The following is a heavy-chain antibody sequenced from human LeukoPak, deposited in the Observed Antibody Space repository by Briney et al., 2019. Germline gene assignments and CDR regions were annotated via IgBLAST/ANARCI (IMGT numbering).Heavy chain of an antibody. Sequence: GASVKVSCKVSGYTLTELSMHWVRRAPGEGLEWMGGFDPEDGETIYAQKFQGRVTMTEDTSTDTAYMELSSLRSEDTAVYYCATANYYYASIDYWGQGTLVTVSS. D-gene: IGHD3-10*01. CDR2: FDPEDGET. V-gene: IGHV1-24*01. CDR1: GYTLTELS. J-gene: IGHJ4*02. CDR3: ATANYYYASIDY.